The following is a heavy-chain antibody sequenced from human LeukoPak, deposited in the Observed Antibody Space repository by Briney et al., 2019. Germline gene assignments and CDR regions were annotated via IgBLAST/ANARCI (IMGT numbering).Heavy chain of an antibody. J-gene: IGHJ6*04. CDR2: INPNSGGT. V-gene: IGHV1-2*04. CDR3: ARGASGSFLFDV. CDR1: GYTFTGYY. D-gene: IGHD3-10*01. Sequence: ASVKVSCKASGYTFTGYYMHWARQAPGQGLEWMGWINPNSGGTNYAQKFQGWVTMTRDTSISTAYMELSRLRSDDTAVYYCARGASGSFLFDVWGKGTTVTVSS.